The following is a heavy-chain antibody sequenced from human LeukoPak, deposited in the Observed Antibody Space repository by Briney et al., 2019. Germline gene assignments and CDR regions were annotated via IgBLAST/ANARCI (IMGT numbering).Heavy chain of an antibody. CDR3: ARVLNPGYISSIDY. J-gene: IGHJ4*02. Sequence: ASVKVSCKASGYTFTGYYMHWVRQAPGQGLEWMGRINPNSGGTNYAQKFQGGVTMTRDTSISTAYMELSRLRSDDTAVYYCARVLNPGYISSIDYWGQGTLVTVSS. CDR1: GYTFTGYY. CDR2: INPNSGGT. V-gene: IGHV1-2*06. D-gene: IGHD6-6*01.